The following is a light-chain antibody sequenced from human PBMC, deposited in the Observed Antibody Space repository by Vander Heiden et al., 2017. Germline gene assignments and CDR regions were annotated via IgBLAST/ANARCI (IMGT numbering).Light chain of an antibody. J-gene: IGKJ4*01. CDR3: QQSYSASVT. CDR2: AAS. Sequence: DIQMTQSPYSLSAYVGDRVSITCRSSQSINNYLNWYQQKPGKAPKLLIYAASSLQSGVPSRFSGSGSGTDFTLTISSLQPEDFATYSCQQSYSASVTFGGGTKVEIK. V-gene: IGKV1-39*01. CDR1: QSINNY.